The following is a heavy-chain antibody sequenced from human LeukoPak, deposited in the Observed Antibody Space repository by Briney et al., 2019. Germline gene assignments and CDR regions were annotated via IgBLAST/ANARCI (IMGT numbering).Heavy chain of an antibody. J-gene: IGHJ4*02. CDR1: GGSIGSSTYY. CDR3: AREMRSPRGGFDY. V-gene: IGHV4-39*07. Sequence: KPSETLSLTCTVSGGSIGSSTYYWGWIRQPPGRGLEWIGSMYYSGSTYFNPSLKSRITISVDTSKSQFSLKLRSVTAADTAVYYCAREMRSPRGGFDYWDQGTLVTVSS. CDR2: MYYSGST. D-gene: IGHD3-10*01.